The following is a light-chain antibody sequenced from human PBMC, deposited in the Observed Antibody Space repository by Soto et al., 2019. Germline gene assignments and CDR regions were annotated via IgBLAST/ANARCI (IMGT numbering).Light chain of an antibody. V-gene: IGKV3-20*01. CDR3: QQYGSSPLT. CDR1: QSVYSSS. J-gene: IGKJ4*01. CDR2: GAS. Sequence: EIVLTQSPGTLSLSPGERATLSCRASQSVYSSSLAWYQQKPGQAPRLPVYGASSRATGIPDRFSGSGSGTDFSLTISRLEPEDVAVYFCQQYGSSPLTFGGGTKVEIK.